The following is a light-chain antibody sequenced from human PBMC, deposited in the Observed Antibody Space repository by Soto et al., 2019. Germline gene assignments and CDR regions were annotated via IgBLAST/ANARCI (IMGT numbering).Light chain of an antibody. CDR3: CSYAGSYSWV. CDR1: SSDVGNYDY. V-gene: IGLV2-11*01. CDR2: DIA. Sequence: QSALTQPRSVSGSPGPSVTISCTGTSSDVGNYDYVSWYQQHPGMDPQLIIYDIAKRPSGVPDRFSGSKFGNTASLTISGLQAEDEADYYCCSYAGSYSWVFGGGTKLTVL. J-gene: IGLJ3*02.